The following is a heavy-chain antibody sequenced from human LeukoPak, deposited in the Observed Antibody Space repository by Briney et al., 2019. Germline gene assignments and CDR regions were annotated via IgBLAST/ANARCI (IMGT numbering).Heavy chain of an antibody. D-gene: IGHD2-15*01. CDR3: ARDGCSGGSCPLRANAFDI. V-gene: IGHV4-59*01. CDR2: IYYSGST. J-gene: IGHJ3*02. CDR1: GGSISSYY. Sequence: PSETLSLTCTVSGGSISSYYWSWIRQPPGKGLERIGYIYYSGSTNYNPSLKSRGTISVDTSKNQFSLKLSSVTAADTAVYYCARDGCSGGSCPLRANAFDIWGQGTMVTVSS.